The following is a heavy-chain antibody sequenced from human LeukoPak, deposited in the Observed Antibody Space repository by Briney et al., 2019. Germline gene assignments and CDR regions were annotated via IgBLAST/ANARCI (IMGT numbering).Heavy chain of an antibody. Sequence: SDTLSLTRAVYGRSLSGYYWRWIRQPPGKGVEWIGEINHSESNNYNPSLKSPVTISVDTSKNEFSLKLSSVTAADTAVYYCAGTQTTVHPKNWFDPWGQGTLVTVSS. CDR1: GRSLSGYY. V-gene: IGHV4-34*01. CDR2: INHSESN. J-gene: IGHJ5*02. CDR3: AGTQTTVHPKNWFDP. D-gene: IGHD4-11*01.